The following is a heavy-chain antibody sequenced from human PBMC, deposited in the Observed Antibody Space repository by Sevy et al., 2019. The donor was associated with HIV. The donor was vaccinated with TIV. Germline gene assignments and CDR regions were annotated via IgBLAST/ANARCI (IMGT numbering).Heavy chain of an antibody. CDR2: ISYDGSKK. CDR3: AHSSGLYGYYYGMDV. J-gene: IGHJ6*02. D-gene: IGHD3-3*01. V-gene: IGHV3-30*03. Sequence: GGSLRLSCAASGVTFSSYGIHWVRQAPGKGLEWVAVISYDGSKKNHAESMKGRFTISRDNSKNTLYLEMSSLRPEDTAVYYCAHSSGLYGYYYGMDVWGQGTTVTVSS. CDR1: GVTFSSYG.